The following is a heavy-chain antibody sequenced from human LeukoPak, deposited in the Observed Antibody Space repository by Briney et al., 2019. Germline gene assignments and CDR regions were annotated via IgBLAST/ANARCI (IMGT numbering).Heavy chain of an antibody. J-gene: IGHJ4*02. CDR3: ALHYGSGSYFHY. CDR1: GFTFSSYS. CDR2: ISSSSSYI. Sequence: GGSLRLSCAASGFTFSSYSMNWVRQAPGKGLEWVSSISSSSSYIYYADSLKGRFTISRDNAKNSLYLQMNSLRAEDTAVYYCALHYGSGSYFHYWGQGTLVTVSS. D-gene: IGHD3-10*01. V-gene: IGHV3-21*01.